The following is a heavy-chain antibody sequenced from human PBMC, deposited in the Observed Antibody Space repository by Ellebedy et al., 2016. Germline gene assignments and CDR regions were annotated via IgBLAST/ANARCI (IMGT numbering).Heavy chain of an antibody. CDR2: INAGNGNT. J-gene: IGHJ6*02. Sequence: ASVKVSCKASGYTFTSYAMHWVRQAPGQRLEWMGWINAGNGNTKYSQKLQGRVTMTRDTSTSTVYMELSSLRSEDTAVYYCARTSDERGYSDLGGMDVWGQGTTVTVSS. CDR3: ARTSDERGYSDLGGMDV. CDR1: GYTFTSYA. D-gene: IGHD5-12*01. V-gene: IGHV1-3*01.